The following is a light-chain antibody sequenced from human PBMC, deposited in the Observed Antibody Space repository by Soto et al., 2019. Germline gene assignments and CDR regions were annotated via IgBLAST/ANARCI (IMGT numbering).Light chain of an antibody. J-gene: IGKJ1*01. V-gene: IGKV3-20*01. CDR3: QQYGRPPQT. Sequence: ELVLTQSPGTLSLSPGESAALSCRASQPVSSNFLAWYQQKPGQAPRLLIYGVSSRATDIPDRFTGSGSGTDFTLTISRLEPEDFAVYSCQQYGRPPQTFG. CDR1: QPVSSNF. CDR2: GVS.